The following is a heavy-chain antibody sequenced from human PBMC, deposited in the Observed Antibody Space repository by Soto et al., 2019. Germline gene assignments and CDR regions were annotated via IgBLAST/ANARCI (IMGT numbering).Heavy chain of an antibody. Sequence: VGSLRLSCAASGFTFSSYAMSWVRQAPGKGLEWVSAISGSGGSTYHADSVKGRFTISRDNSKNTLFLRMNRPRVEDTAVYYCMRPAPRGRHYFYFGMDVWGQGTTVTVSS. V-gene: IGHV3-23*01. CDR1: GFTFSSYA. CDR2: ISGSGGST. D-gene: IGHD3-10*01. J-gene: IGHJ6*02. CDR3: MRPAPRGRHYFYFGMDV.